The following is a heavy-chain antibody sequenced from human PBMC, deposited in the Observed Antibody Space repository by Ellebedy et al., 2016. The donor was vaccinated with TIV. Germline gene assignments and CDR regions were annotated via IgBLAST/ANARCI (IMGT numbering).Heavy chain of an antibody. CDR3: VRGGGSFDF. J-gene: IGHJ4*02. CDR1: GFTFRMHW. CDR2: IKQDGSDT. Sequence: GGSLRLXCAASGFTFRMHWMSWVRQAPGKGLEWVANIKQDGSDTYYVDSVKGRFTISRDNAKNSLFLQMNSLRAEDTAVYYCVRGGGSFDFWGPGTLVTVSS. V-gene: IGHV3-7*01. D-gene: IGHD4-23*01.